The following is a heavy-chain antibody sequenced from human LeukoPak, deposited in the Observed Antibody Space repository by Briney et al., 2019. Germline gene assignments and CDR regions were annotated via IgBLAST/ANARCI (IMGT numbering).Heavy chain of an antibody. CDR3: ARTPIYYFDNSGYYN. V-gene: IGHV4-4*07. CDR2: IYPSGNT. CDR1: GGSISSYY. D-gene: IGHD3-22*01. Sequence: SETLSLTCTVSGGSISSYYWSWIRQPAGKGLEWIGRIYPSGNTNYNPSLKSRVTMSVDTSKNQFSLKLSSVTAADTAVYYCARTPIYYFDNSGYYNWGQGTLVTVSS. J-gene: IGHJ4*02.